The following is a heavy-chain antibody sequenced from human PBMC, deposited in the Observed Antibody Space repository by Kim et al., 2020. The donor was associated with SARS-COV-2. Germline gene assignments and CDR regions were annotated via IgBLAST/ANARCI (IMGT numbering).Heavy chain of an antibody. CDR3: ARRSLGYCTNGVCYEGFDY. V-gene: IGHV4-59*08. Sequence: SRVTISVDTSKNQFALKLGSVTAADTAVYYCARRSLGYCTNGVCYEGFDYWGQGTLVTVSS. J-gene: IGHJ4*02. D-gene: IGHD2-8*01.